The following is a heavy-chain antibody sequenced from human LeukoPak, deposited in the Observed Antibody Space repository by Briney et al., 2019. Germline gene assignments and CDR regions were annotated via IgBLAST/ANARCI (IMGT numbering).Heavy chain of an antibody. CDR1: GFTVSGTH. Sequence: GGSLRLSCAVSGFTVSGTHMSWVRQAPGKGLEWVSAIYTGGTTYYSDSVGGRFTISRDKSKNTLYLQMDSLRVEDTAVYYCARDQATSGGGLDSWGQGTLVTMS. CDR2: IYTGGTT. D-gene: IGHD3-16*01. CDR3: ARDQATSGGGLDS. V-gene: IGHV3-53*01. J-gene: IGHJ4*02.